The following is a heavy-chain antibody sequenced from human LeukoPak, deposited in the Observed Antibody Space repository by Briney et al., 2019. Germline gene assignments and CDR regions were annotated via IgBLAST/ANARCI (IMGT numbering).Heavy chain of an antibody. CDR3: ATSADSPGNS. CDR2: VNPDGRVI. J-gene: IGHJ1*01. CDR1: GFTFDDYG. V-gene: IGHV3-7*01. Sequence: AGGSLRLSCAASGFTFDDYGMSWVRQAPGKGLEWVANVNPDGRVIFYVDSVKGRFTISRDNAKNSLYLQMSNLRVEDTAVYYCATSADSPGNSWGQGTLIAVSS. D-gene: IGHD4-23*01.